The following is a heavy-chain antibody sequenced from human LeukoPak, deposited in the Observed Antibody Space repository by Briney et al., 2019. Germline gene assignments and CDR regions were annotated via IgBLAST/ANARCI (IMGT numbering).Heavy chain of an antibody. CDR3: ARIPSLDYGTVYFDY. Sequence: GASVKVSCKASGYTFTGYYMHWVRQAPGQGLEWMGWINPNSGGTNYAQKFQGWVTMTRDTSISTAYMELSRPRSDDTAVYYCARIPSLDYGTVYFDYWGQGTLVTVSS. D-gene: IGHD4-17*01. J-gene: IGHJ4*02. CDR2: INPNSGGT. V-gene: IGHV1-2*04. CDR1: GYTFTGYY.